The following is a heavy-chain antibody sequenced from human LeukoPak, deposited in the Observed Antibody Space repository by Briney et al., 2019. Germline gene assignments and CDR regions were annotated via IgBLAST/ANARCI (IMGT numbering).Heavy chain of an antibody. CDR3: ATFHYYDSSGYYYGVDY. Sequence: SETLSLTCTVSGGSISSYYWGWIRQPPGKGLEWIGYIYYSGSTNYNPSLKSRVTISVDTSKNQFSLKLSSVTAADTAVYYCATFHYYDSSGYYYGVDYWGQGTLVTVSS. J-gene: IGHJ4*02. V-gene: IGHV4-59*01. D-gene: IGHD3-22*01. CDR2: IYYSGST. CDR1: GGSISSYY.